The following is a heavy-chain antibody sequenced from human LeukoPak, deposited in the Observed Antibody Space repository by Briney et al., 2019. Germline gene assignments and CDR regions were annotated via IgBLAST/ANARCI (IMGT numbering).Heavy chain of an antibody. J-gene: IGHJ1*01. D-gene: IGHD2-2*01. V-gene: IGHV3-23*01. Sequence: GGSLRLSCAASGFTFSSYAMSWVRQAPGKGLEWVSAISGSGGSTYYADSVKGRFTISRDNSKNTLYLQMNSLRAEDTAVYYCAKDPCIVVVPAACGEYFQHWGQGTLVTVSS. CDR1: GFTFSSYA. CDR3: AKDPCIVVVPAACGEYFQH. CDR2: ISGSGGST.